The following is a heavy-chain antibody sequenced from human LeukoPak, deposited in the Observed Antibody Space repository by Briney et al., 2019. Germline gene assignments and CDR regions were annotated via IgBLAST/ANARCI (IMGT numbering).Heavy chain of an antibody. Sequence: SETLSLTCTVSGGSISSYYWSWIRQPAGKGLEWIGRIYTSGSTNYNPSLKSRVTMSVDTSKNQFSLKLSPVTAADTAVYYCARGYCSSTSCSRGHTRWFDPWGQGTLVTVSS. CDR2: IYTSGST. J-gene: IGHJ5*02. CDR1: GGSISSYY. V-gene: IGHV4-4*07. CDR3: ARGYCSSTSCSRGHTRWFDP. D-gene: IGHD2-2*01.